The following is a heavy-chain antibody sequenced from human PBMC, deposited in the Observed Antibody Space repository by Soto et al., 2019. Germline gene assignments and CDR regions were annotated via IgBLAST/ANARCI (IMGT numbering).Heavy chain of an antibody. V-gene: IGHV1-69*06. CDR2: IIPIFGTA. D-gene: IGHD2-21*02. CDR3: ASPGEVVVTAIRGPNGMDV. Sequence: GASVKVSCKASGGTFSSYAISWVRQAPGQGLEWMGGIIPIFGTANYAQKFQGRVTITADKSTSTAYMELSSLRSEDTAVYYCASPGEVVVTAIRGPNGMDVWGQGTTVTVSS. J-gene: IGHJ6*02. CDR1: GGTFSSYA.